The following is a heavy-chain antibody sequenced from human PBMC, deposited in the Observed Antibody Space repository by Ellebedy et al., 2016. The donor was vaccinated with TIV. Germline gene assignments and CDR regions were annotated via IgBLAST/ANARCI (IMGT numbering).Heavy chain of an antibody. Sequence: GESLKISCAASGFIFKNYEMHWVRQAPGKRLEWISYISSRSTTVYADSVKGRVTISRDNAQESLYLQLKDLRAEDTAIYYCAGSLYSSAWFWGQGTLVTVSS. J-gene: IGHJ1*01. CDR2: ISSRSTT. D-gene: IGHD6-13*01. CDR1: GFIFKNYE. CDR3: AGSLYSSAWF. V-gene: IGHV3-48*03.